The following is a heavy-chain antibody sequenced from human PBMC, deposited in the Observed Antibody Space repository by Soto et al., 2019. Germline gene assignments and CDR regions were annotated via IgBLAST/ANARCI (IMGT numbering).Heavy chain of an antibody. Sequence: EVQLVESGGGLIQPGGSLRLSCAASGFTVSNNYMNWVRQAPGKGLEWVSVIYSGGSTYYADSVKGRFTISRDDSKNTLYLRINTLRAEDTAVYYCASGARKYYFDSWGQGALVPVS. V-gene: IGHV3-53*01. CDR1: GFTVSNNY. CDR2: IYSGGST. J-gene: IGHJ4*02. CDR3: ASGARKYYFDS.